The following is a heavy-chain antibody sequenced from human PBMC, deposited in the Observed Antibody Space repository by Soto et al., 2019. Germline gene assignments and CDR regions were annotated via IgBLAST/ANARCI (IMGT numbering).Heavy chain of an antibody. Sequence: QVQLVQSGAEVKKPGSSVKVSCKASGDTFSSYTISWVRQAPGQGLEWMGRIIPILGIANYAQKFQGKVTSTADKSTSTAYMELNSMRSEDTAVYYCARDCPDDCSSTSCHDYYDYYMDVWGKGTTVTVSS. V-gene: IGHV1-69*08. CDR1: GDTFSSYT. J-gene: IGHJ6*03. D-gene: IGHD2-2*01. CDR2: IIPILGIA. CDR3: ARDCPDDCSSTSCHDYYDYYMDV.